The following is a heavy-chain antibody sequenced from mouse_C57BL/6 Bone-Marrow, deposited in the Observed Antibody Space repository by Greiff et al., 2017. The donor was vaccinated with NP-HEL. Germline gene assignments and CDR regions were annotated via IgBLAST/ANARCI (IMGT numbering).Heavy chain of an antibody. V-gene: IGHV1-82*01. D-gene: IGHD1-1*01. Sequence: VKLMESGPELVKPGASVKISCKASGYAFSSSWMNWVKQRPGKGLEWIGRIYPGDGDTNYNGKFKGKATLTADKSSSTAYMQLSSLTSEDSAVYFCARCEDYYYGSSPSYFDYWGQGTTLTVSS. J-gene: IGHJ2*01. CDR1: GYAFSSSW. CDR3: ARCEDYYYGSSPSYFDY. CDR2: IYPGDGDT.